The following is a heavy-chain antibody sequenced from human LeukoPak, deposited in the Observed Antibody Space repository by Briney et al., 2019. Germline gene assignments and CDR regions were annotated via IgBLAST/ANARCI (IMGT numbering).Heavy chain of an antibody. J-gene: IGHJ3*02. CDR3: ARAKDSSGYLLLDAFDI. Sequence: SETLSLTCAVYGGSFSGYYWSWIRQPPGKGLEWIGEINHSGSTNYNPSLKSRVTISVDTSKNQFSLKLSSVTAADTAVYYCARAKDSSGYLLLDAFDIWGQGTMVTVSS. CDR2: INHSGST. CDR1: GGSFSGYY. V-gene: IGHV4-34*01. D-gene: IGHD3-22*01.